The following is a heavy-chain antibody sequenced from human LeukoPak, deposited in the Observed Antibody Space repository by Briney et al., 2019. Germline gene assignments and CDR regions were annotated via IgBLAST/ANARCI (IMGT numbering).Heavy chain of an antibody. V-gene: IGHV4-4*02. CDR3: SGNYYDSRNY. Sequence: SETLSPTCAVSGGSISSSNWWSWVRQPPGKGLEWIGEIYHGGSTNYNPSLKSRVTISVDKSKNQFSLKLSSVTAADTAVYYCSGNYYDSRNYWGQGTLVTVSS. CDR1: GGSISSSNW. J-gene: IGHJ4*02. CDR2: IYHGGST. D-gene: IGHD3-22*01.